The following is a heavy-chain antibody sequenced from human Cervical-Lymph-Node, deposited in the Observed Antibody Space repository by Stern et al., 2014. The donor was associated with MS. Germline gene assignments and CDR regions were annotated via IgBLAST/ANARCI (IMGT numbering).Heavy chain of an antibody. J-gene: IGHJ4*02. CDR1: GGSVNSDDHY. CDR2: IHHSGRH. Sequence: QVQLQESRPGLVKPSETLSLTCAVSGGSVNSDDHYWTWIRQPPGKGLEWIGYIHHSGRHHYNPSLESRVTMSLDTSKNQFSLKLTSVTAADTAVYFCGRAKYGDLDSWGQGTLVTVSS. V-gene: IGHV4-61*08. D-gene: IGHD4-17*01. CDR3: GRAKYGDLDS.